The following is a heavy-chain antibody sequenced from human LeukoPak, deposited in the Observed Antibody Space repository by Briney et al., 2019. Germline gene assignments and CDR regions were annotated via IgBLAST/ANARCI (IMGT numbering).Heavy chain of an antibody. D-gene: IGHD2-21*02. CDR3: ARDNPARVTASLDY. J-gene: IGHJ4*02. V-gene: IGHV4-4*07. Sequence: SETLSLTCTLPGGSSSGDFWSWIRQPAGKGLEWIGRIHTSGSTNYNPSLMSRVSMSVDTSNNQFSLHLTSVTAADTAVYYCARDNPARVTASLDYWGQGTLVTVSS. CDR1: GGSSSGDF. CDR2: IHTSGST.